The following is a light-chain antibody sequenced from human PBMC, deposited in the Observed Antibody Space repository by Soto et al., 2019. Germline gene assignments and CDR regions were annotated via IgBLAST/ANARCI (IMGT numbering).Light chain of an antibody. CDR1: SSDVGGYDY. J-gene: IGLJ1*01. CDR2: EVT. Sequence: QSALTQPASVSGSPGQSITISCTGTSSDVGGYDYVSWYQQHPGKAPKFLIYEVTSRPSGISHRFSGSKSANTTSLTISALQPQDEADYYCTSYTTTTTYVFGTGTKVTVL. V-gene: IGLV2-14*01. CDR3: TSYTTTTTYV.